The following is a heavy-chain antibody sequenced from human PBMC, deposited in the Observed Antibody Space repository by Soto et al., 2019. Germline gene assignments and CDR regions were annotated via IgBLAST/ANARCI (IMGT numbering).Heavy chain of an antibody. Sequence: GASVKVSCKASGYTFTSYAMHWVRQAPGQRLEWMGWINAGNGNTKYSQKFQGRVTITRDTSASTAYMELNSLRSEDTAVYYCARDLYNWNYEYYYYYGMDLGGRGTTVTSP. J-gene: IGHJ6*02. CDR2: INAGNGNT. CDR3: ARDLYNWNYEYYYYYGMDL. D-gene: IGHD1-7*01. CDR1: GYTFTSYA. V-gene: IGHV1-3*01.